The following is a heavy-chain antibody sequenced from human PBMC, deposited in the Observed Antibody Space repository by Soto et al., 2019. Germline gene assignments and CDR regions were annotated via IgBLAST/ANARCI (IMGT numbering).Heavy chain of an antibody. CDR1: GGSISSGDYY. V-gene: IGHV4-30-4*01. CDR3: ARKLSRVTTYQGRNGDYFDY. CDR2: IYYSGST. Sequence: QVQLQESGPGLVKPSQTLSLTCTVSGGSISSGDYYWSWIRQPPGKGLEWIGYIYYSGSTYYNPSLKRRVTISVDTSKNQFSLKLSSVTAADTAVYYCARKLSRVTTYQGRNGDYFDYWGQGTLVTVSS. J-gene: IGHJ4*02. D-gene: IGHD4-17*01.